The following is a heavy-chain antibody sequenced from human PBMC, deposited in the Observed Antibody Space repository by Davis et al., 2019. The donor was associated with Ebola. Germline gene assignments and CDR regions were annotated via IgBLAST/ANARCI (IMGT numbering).Heavy chain of an antibody. CDR2: INPNSGGT. V-gene: IGHV1-2*04. CDR3: ARLNTYYDFWSGYYYYYYYGMDV. D-gene: IGHD3-3*01. J-gene: IGHJ6*02. CDR1: GYTFTGYY. Sequence: ASVKVSCKASGYTFTGYYMHWVRQAPGQGLEWMGWINPNSGGTDYAQKFQGWVTMTRNTSISTAYMELSSLRSEDTAVYYCARLNTYYDFWSGYYYYYYYGMDVWGQGTTVTVSS.